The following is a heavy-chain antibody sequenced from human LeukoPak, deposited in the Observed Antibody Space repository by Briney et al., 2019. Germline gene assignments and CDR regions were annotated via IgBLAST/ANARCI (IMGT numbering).Heavy chain of an antibody. V-gene: IGHV4-31*03. CDR3: ARDDLFGDAFDI. D-gene: IGHD3-3*01. Sequence: SETLSLTCTVSGGSISSGGYYWSWIRQHPGKGLEWIGYIYYSGSTYYNPSLKSRVTISVDTSKNQFSLKLSSVTAADTAVYYCARDDLFGDAFDIWGQGTMVTVSS. CDR2: IYYSGST. J-gene: IGHJ3*02. CDR1: GGSISSGGYY.